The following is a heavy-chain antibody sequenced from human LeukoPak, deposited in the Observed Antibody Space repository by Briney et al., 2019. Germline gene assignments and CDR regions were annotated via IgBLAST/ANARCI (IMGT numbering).Heavy chain of an antibody. J-gene: IGHJ4*02. V-gene: IGHV4-59*12. CDR2: IYYSGST. D-gene: IGHD1-1*01. CDR1: GGSISSYY. Sequence: SETLSLTCTVSGGSISSYYWSWIRQPPGKGLEWIGYIYYSGSTNYNPSLKSRVTISVDTSKNQFSLKLSSVTAADTAVYYCAREGHTPNEHNFDYWGQGTLVTVSS. CDR3: AREGHTPNEHNFDY.